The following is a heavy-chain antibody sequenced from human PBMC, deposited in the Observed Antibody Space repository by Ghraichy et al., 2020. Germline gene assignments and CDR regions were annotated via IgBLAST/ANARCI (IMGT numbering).Heavy chain of an antibody. Sequence: GGSLRLSCVASGLMFSPNTMNWVRQAPGKGLEWLSSISSSTRYIYYADSVKGRFTISRDNAKNSLYLQMNSLRAEDTAVYYCSRGGGAGTPVLYHMDVWGLGTTVTVSS. V-gene: IGHV3-21*01. CDR3: SRGGGAGTPVLYHMDV. CDR1: GLMFSPNT. CDR2: ISSSTRYI. J-gene: IGHJ6*02. D-gene: IGHD6-19*01.